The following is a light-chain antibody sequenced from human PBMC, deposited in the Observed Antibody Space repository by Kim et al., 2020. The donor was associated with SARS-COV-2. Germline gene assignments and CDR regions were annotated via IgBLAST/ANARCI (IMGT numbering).Light chain of an antibody. CDR2: EDS. J-gene: IGLJ3*02. CDR1: GGGIASNH. V-gene: IGLV6-57*03. CDR3: QSYDSRFWV. Sequence: GRKVTISCTRSGGGIASNHVQWYQQRPGSAPTTVIYEDSLRASGVPDRFSGSIDSSSNSASLTISGLKTEDEADYYCQSYDSRFWVFGGGTQLTVL.